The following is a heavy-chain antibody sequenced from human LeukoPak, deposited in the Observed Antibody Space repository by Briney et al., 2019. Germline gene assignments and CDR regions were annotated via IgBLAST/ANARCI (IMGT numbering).Heavy chain of an antibody. D-gene: IGHD3-10*01. CDR1: SASINSSPYF. CDR2: FSYSGTT. V-gene: IGHV4-39*01. J-gene: IGHJ4*02. CDR3: AANSADYNTLGSSYKV. Sequence: NSSETLSLTCTVSSASINSSPYFWAWIRQSPGKGLEGIGSFSYSGTTYYNPSLKSRVTISVDTSKNQFSLKLNSVTAADTAVFYCAANSADYNTLGSSYKVWGQGTLVTVSS.